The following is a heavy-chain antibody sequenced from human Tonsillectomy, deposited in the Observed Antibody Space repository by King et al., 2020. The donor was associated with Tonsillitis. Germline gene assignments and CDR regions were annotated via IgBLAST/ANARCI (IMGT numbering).Heavy chain of an antibody. CDR3: ARGEQYFDFWSGYNYFDA. CDR1: GFTFSSYS. J-gene: IGHJ4*02. CDR2: ITSTINSI. V-gene: IGHV3-48*01. D-gene: IGHD3-3*01. Sequence: VQLVESGGGLVQPGGSLRLSCAASGFTFSSYSMNWVRQAPGKGLEWISYITSTINSIYYADSVRGRFTISRDNAKNSLYLQMNSLRAEDTAVYFCARGEQYFDFWSGYNYFDAWGQGTLVTVSS.